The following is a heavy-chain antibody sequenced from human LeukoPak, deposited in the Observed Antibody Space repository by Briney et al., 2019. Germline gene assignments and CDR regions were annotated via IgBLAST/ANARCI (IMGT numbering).Heavy chain of an antibody. CDR3: ARELREAFDI. J-gene: IGHJ3*02. Sequence: GGTLRLSCAASGFTFSSYGMSWVRQPPGKGLVWVARITSDGSSTTYAESVKGRFTISRDNAKNTLYLQMNSLRAEDTAVYYCARELREAFDIWGQGTMVTVSS. V-gene: IGHV3-74*03. CDR1: GFTFSSYG. D-gene: IGHD4-17*01. CDR2: ITSDGSST.